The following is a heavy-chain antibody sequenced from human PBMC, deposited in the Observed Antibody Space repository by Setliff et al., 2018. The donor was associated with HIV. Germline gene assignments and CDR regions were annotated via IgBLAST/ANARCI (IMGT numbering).Heavy chain of an antibody. CDR3: ARGTTLNVVPDAFDI. V-gene: IGHV4-38-2*02. Sequence: SETLSLTCTVTGYSIRSGYYWAWIRQPPGKGLEWIGYIYHAGNTYYNPSLKSRVTISVDTSKNQISLRLNSLTAADTAVYYCARGTTLNVVPDAFDIWGQGTMVTVSS. CDR2: IYHAGNT. J-gene: IGHJ3*02. D-gene: IGHD4-17*01. CDR1: GYSIRSGYY.